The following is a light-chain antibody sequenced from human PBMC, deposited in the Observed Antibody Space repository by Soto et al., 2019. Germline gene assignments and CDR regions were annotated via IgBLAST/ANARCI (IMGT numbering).Light chain of an antibody. CDR3: CSFARGSTSYV. J-gene: IGLJ1*01. V-gene: IGLV2-23*01. CDR1: SSDVGRSNL. CDR2: EGT. Sequence: QSVLTQPASVSGSPGQSIAISCTGTSSDVGRSNLLSWYQHHPGKAPKLIIYEGTRRPSGVSGRFSGSMSGNTASLTISGLQAEDEAEYYCCSFARGSTSYVFGTGTKVTVL.